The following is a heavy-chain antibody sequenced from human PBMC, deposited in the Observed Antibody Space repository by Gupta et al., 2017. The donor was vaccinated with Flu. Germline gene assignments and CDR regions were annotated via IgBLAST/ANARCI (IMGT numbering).Heavy chain of an antibody. D-gene: IGHD1-1*01. CDR3: ARGQNTRYDRYYMDV. J-gene: IGHJ6*03. CDR2: INPSGGNT. V-gene: IGHV1-46*01. Sequence: ASGQGLEWMGIINPSGGNTGDAQKFQGRVTMTRDTSTSTVYMELSSVRSEDTAVYYCARGQNTRYDRYYMDVWGIGTTVTVSS.